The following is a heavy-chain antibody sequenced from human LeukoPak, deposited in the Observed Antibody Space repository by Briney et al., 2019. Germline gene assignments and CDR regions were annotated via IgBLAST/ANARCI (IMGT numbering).Heavy chain of an antibody. CDR1: GYTFTNLD. CDR2: ISAHDGNT. D-gene: IGHD5-18*01. V-gene: IGHV1-18*04. CDR3: AREAGYTYGYAFDY. Sequence: ASVRVSCAASGYTFTNLDISWVRQAPGQGLEWIGWISAHDGNTKYAQRVQGRVSMTIDTSTRTVYMELRSLRSDDTAVYFCAREAGYTYGYAFDYWGQGTLVTVSS. J-gene: IGHJ4*02.